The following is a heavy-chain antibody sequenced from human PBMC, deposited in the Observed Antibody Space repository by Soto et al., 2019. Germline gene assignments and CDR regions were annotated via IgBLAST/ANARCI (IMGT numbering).Heavy chain of an antibody. J-gene: IGHJ4*02. Sequence: QVQLVGSGGGVAQPRRSLRLSCAASGFSFRNYGMHWVRQAPGNGLEWVAVISYDGSNKYYVDSVKGRFTISRDNSKNTLYLQMNSLRPEDTAVYYCASVRGSSGDYPFDYWGQGTLVTVSS. D-gene: IGHD3-22*01. V-gene: IGHV3-30*03. CDR3: ASVRGSSGDYPFDY. CDR2: ISYDGSNK. CDR1: GFSFRNYG.